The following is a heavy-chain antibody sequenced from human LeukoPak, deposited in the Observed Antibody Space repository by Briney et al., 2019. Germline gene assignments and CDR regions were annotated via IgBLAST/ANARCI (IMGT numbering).Heavy chain of an antibody. V-gene: IGHV3-30*02. CDR2: IRYDGSNK. CDR1: GFTFSNYG. CDR3: AKDGYNYSDY. Sequence: HPGGSLRLSCAASGFTFSNYGMHWVRQDPGKGLEWVAFIRYDGSNKDYADSVKGRFTISRDNSKNTLYLQMNSLRAEDTAVYYCAKDGYNYSDYWGQGTLVTVSS. J-gene: IGHJ4*02. D-gene: IGHD5-24*01.